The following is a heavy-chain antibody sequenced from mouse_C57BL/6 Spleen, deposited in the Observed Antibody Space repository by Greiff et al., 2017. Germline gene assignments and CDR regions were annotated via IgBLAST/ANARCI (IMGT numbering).Heavy chain of an antibody. D-gene: IGHD2-4*01. Sequence: QVQLQQPGAELVKPGASVKMSCKASGYTFTSYWITWVKQRPGQGLEWIGDIYPGSGSTNYNEKFKSKATLTVDTSSSTAYMQLSSLTSEDSAVYYCARRGYDYDLYAMDDWGQGTSVTVSS. CDR2: IYPGSGST. CDR1: GYTFTSYW. J-gene: IGHJ4*01. CDR3: ARRGYDYDLYAMDD. V-gene: IGHV1-55*01.